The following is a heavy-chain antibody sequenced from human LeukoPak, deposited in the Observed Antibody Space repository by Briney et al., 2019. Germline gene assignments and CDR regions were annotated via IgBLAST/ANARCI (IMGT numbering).Heavy chain of an antibody. Sequence: SETLSLTCTVSGGSISSYYWSWIRQPPGKGLEWIGYISYSGNTYYNPSLKSRVTISVDTSKNQFSLRLRSVTAADTAVYYCARDSRYYDFWSGYLDYWGQGALVTVSS. J-gene: IGHJ4*02. CDR2: ISYSGNT. CDR3: ARDSRYYDFWSGYLDY. D-gene: IGHD3-3*01. CDR1: GGSISSYY. V-gene: IGHV4-59*06.